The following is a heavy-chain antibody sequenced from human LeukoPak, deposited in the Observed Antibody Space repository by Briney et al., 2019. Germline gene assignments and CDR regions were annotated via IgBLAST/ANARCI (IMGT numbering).Heavy chain of an antibody. CDR1: GFSFSSYS. J-gene: IGHJ3*02. Sequence: GGSLRLSCAASGFSFSSYSMKWVRQAPGKGLEWVSSISSSSNYIYYADSVKGRFTISRDNVKNSLYLQMNSLRAEDTAVYYCARVSILIVPYYAFDIWGQGTMVTVSS. D-gene: IGHD2/OR15-2a*01. CDR3: ARVSILIVPYYAFDI. V-gene: IGHV3-21*01. CDR2: ISSSSNYI.